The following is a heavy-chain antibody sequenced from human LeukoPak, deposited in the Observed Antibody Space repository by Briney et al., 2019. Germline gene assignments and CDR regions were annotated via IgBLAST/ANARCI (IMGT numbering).Heavy chain of an antibody. V-gene: IGHV4-34*01. J-gene: IGHJ6*02. Sequence: SETLSLTCAVYGGSFSGYYWSWIRQPPGKGLEWVGEINHSGSTNYNPSLKSRVTISVDTSKNQFSLKLSSVTAADTAVYHCAGGAPSRAFYDFWSGYYGMDVWGQGTTVTVSS. CDR2: INHSGST. D-gene: IGHD3-3*01. CDR3: AGGAPSRAFYDFWSGYYGMDV. CDR1: GGSFSGYY.